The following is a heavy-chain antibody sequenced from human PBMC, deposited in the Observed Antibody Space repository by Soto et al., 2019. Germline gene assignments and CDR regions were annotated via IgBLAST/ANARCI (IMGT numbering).Heavy chain of an antibody. V-gene: IGHV1-69*13. CDR1: GGTFSSYA. J-gene: IGHJ3*02. D-gene: IGHD1-26*01. Sequence: ASVKVSCKASGGTFSSYAISWVRQAPGQGLEWMGGIIPIFGTANYAQKFQGRVTITADESTSTAYMELSSLRSEDTAVYYCARDRGPYSGSYKPAFDIWGQGTMVTVSS. CDR3: ARDRGPYSGSYKPAFDI. CDR2: IIPIFGTA.